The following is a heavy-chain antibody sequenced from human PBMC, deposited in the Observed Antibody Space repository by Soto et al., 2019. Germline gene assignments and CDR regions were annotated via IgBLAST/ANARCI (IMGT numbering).Heavy chain of an antibody. D-gene: IGHD1-1*01. CDR2: IIPIFGTA. CDR3: ARDRETGTTFYY. J-gene: IGHJ4*02. CDR1: GGTFSSYA. Sequence: SVKVSCKASGGTFSSYAISWVRQAPGQGLEWMGGIIPIFGTANYAQKFQGRVTITADESTSTAYMELSSLRSEDTAVYYCARDRETGTTFYYWGQGTLVTVSS. V-gene: IGHV1-69*13.